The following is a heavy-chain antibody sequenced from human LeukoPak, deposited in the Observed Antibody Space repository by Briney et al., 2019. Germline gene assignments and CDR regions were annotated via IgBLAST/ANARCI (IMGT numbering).Heavy chain of an antibody. CDR2: IIPILGIA. CDR3: ATYYYDSSGSPTGDFQH. D-gene: IGHD3-22*01. J-gene: IGHJ1*01. CDR1: GGTFSSYA. Sequence: GSSVKVSCKASGGTFSSYAISWVRQAPGQGLEWMGRIIPILGIANYAQKFQGRVTITADKSTSTAYMELSSLRSEDTAVYYCATYYYDSSGSPTGDFQHWGQGTLVTVSS. V-gene: IGHV1-69*04.